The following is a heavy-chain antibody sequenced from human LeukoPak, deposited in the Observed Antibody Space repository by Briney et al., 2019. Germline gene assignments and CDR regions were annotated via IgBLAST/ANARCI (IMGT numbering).Heavy chain of an antibody. CDR1: GFTFSSYT. CDR2: ISRSNIYK. J-gene: IGHJ4*02. V-gene: IGHV3-21*04. CDR3: AKANSGYDYDYFDY. Sequence: GGSLRLSCAASGFTFSSYTMNWVRLAPGKGLEWVSSISRSNIYKYYADSVKGRFTISRDNAKNSLYLQMNSLRAEDTAVYYCAKANSGYDYDYFDYWGQGTLVTVSS. D-gene: IGHD5-12*01.